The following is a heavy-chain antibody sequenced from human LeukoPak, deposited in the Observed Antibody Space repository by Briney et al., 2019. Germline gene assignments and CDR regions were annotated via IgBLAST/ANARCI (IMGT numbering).Heavy chain of an antibody. D-gene: IGHD6-13*01. CDR2: INHSGST. J-gene: IGHJ5*02. Sequence: KASETLSLTCAVSGGSISSSNWWSWVRQPPGKGLEWIGEINHSGSTNYNPSLKSRVTISVDTSKNQFSLKLSPVTAADTAVYYCARGPLVAAAHYNWFDPWGQGTLVTVSS. CDR3: ARGPLVAAAHYNWFDP. CDR1: GGSISSSNW. V-gene: IGHV4-4*02.